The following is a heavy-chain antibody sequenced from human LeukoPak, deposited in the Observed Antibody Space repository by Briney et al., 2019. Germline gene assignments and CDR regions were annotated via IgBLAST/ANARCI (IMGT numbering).Heavy chain of an antibody. J-gene: IGHJ3*01. CDR1: GFTFSSYA. D-gene: IGHD2-2*01. Sequence: GGSLRLSCAASGFTFSSYAMSWVRQAPGKGLEWVSAISGSGGSTYYADSVKGRFTISRDNSKNTLYLQMNSLRAEDTAVYYCAKDGGPCSSTSCSHPAWGQGTMVTVSS. CDR2: ISGSGGST. V-gene: IGHV3-23*01. CDR3: AKDGGPCSSTSCSHPA.